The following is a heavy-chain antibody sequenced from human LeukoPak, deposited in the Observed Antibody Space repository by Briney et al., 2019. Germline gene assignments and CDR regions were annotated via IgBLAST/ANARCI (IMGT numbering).Heavy chain of an antibody. CDR3: ARRPVVPAAIPGWFDP. CDR2: IYYSGST. J-gene: IGHJ5*02. V-gene: IGHV4-31*03. CDR1: GGSISSGGYY. D-gene: IGHD2-2*02. Sequence: PLETLSLTCTVSGGSISSGGYYWSWIRQHPGKGLEWIGYIYYSGSTYYNPSLKSRVTISVDTSKNQFSLKLSSVTAADTAVYYCARRPVVPAAIPGWFDPWGQGTLGTVSS.